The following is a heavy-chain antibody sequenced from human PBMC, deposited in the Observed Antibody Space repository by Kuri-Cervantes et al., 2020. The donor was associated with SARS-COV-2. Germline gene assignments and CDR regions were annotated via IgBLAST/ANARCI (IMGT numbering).Heavy chain of an antibody. D-gene: IGHD6-19*01. V-gene: IGHV5-51*01. CDR2: IFPYDSDT. Sequence: GGSLRLSCKVSGYSFTNYWIGWVRQVPGKGLEWMGIIFPYDSDTTYSPSFQGQVTISADKSISTTYLHWRSLKAPDTAMYYCARRIAVAGTSGARFDYWGQGTLVTVSS. J-gene: IGHJ4*02. CDR3: ARRIAVAGTSGARFDY. CDR1: GYSFTNYW.